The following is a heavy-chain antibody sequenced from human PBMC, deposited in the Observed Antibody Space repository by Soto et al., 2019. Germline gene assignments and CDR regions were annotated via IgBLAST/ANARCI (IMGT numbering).Heavy chain of an antibody. CDR3: ARGGTQDYDFWSGYQGSDY. CDR1: GYTFTSYG. D-gene: IGHD3-3*01. J-gene: IGHJ4*02. Sequence: QVQLVQSGAEVKKPGASVKVSCKASGYTFTSYGITWVRQAPGQGLEWMGWISAYNGNTNYAQKLQGRVTMTTDTATTTAYMELRSLRSDDTAVYYCARGGTQDYDFWSGYQGSDYWGQGTLVTVSS. V-gene: IGHV1-18*01. CDR2: ISAYNGNT.